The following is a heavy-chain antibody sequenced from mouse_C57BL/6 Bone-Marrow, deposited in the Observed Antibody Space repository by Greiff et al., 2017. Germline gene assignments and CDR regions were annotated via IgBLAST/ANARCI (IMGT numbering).Heavy chain of an antibody. CDR3: AMRTTGGFYAMDY. CDR1: GFTFSDYG. Sequence: EVQLQESGGGLVKPGGSLKLSCAASGFTFSDYGMHWVRQAPEKGLEWVAYISSGSSTIYYADTVKGRFTISRDNAKNTLFLQMTSLRSEDTAMYYCAMRTTGGFYAMDYWGQGTSVTVSS. J-gene: IGHJ4*01. V-gene: IGHV5-17*01. CDR2: ISSGSSTI.